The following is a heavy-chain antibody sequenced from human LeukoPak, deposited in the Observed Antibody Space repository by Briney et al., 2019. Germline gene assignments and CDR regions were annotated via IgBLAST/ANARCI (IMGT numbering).Heavy chain of an antibody. Sequence: GGSLRLSCAASGFTFSSYAMSWVRQAPGKGLEWVSAISGSGGSTYYADSVKGRFTISRDYSKNTLYLQMNSLRAEDTAVYFCARDSRSRNTWYLGYWGQGTLVNVSS. D-gene: IGHD6-13*01. V-gene: IGHV3-23*01. J-gene: IGHJ4*02. CDR1: GFTFSSYA. CDR3: ARDSRSRNTWYLGY. CDR2: ISGSGGST.